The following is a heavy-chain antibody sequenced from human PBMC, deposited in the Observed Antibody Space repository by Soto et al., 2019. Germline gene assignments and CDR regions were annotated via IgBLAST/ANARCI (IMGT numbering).Heavy chain of an antibody. CDR1: GGTFISYA. V-gene: IGHV1-69*01. CDR2: IIPISGTA. J-gene: IGHJ6*02. CDR3: ARSQGSSTSLEIYYYYYYGMDG. Sequence: QVQLVQSGAEVQKPGSSVKVSCKASGGTFISYAISWVRQAPGQGLEWMGGIIPISGTANYAQKFQGRVTITADESTSTAYMELSSLRSEDTAVYYCARSQGSSTSLEIYYYYYYGMDGWGQGTTVTVSS. D-gene: IGHD2-2*01.